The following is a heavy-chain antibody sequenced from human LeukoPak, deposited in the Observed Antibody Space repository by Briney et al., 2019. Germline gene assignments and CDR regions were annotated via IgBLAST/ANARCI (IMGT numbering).Heavy chain of an antibody. CDR2: IYYSGST. D-gene: IGHD2-2*01. V-gene: IGHV4-39*07. Sequence: NPSETLSLTCTVSGGSISSSSYYWGWIRQPPGKGLEWIGSIYYSGSTYYNPSLKSRVTISVDTSKNQFSLKLSSVTAADTAVYYCASNYCSSTSCQYGEGFDYWGQGTLVTVSS. CDR3: ASNYCSSTSCQYGEGFDY. J-gene: IGHJ4*02. CDR1: GGSISSSSYY.